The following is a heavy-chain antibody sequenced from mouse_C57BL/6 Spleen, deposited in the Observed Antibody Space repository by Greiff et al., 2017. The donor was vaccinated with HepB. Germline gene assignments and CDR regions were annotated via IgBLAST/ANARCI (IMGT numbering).Heavy chain of an antibody. CDR1: GYTFTSYW. J-gene: IGHJ3*01. V-gene: IGHV1-61*01. D-gene: IGHD2-4*01. CDR3: ARFPYDYDEAWFAY. Sequence: QVQLQQPGAELVRPGSSVKLSCKASGYTFTSYWMDWVKQRPGQGLEWIGNIYPSDSETHYNQKFKDKATLTVDKSSSTAYMQLSSLTSEDSAVYYCARFPYDYDEAWFAYWGQGTLVTVSA. CDR2: IYPSDSET.